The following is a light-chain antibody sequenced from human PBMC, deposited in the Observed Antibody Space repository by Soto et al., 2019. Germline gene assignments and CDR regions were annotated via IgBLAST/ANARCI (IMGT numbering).Light chain of an antibody. CDR2: DAS. V-gene: IGKV3D-15*01. J-gene: IGKJ1*01. Sequence: EIVMTQFPATLSVSPGGRAPLSFRASQSIRTNLAWYQQTPGQAPXXLIYDASTRATGIPARFIGSGSGTDFTLTISSLHPDDSATYDCQQYNILSTFGQGTKVDIK. CDR1: QSIRTN. CDR3: QQYNILST.